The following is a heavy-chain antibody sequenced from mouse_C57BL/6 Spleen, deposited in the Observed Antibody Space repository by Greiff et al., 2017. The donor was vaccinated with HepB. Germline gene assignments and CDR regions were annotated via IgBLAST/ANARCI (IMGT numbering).Heavy chain of an antibody. Sequence: EVHLVESGGGLVKPGGSLKLSCAASGFTFSDYGMHWARQAPENGLEWVAYISSGSSTIYYADTVKGRFTISRDNAKNTLFLQMTSLGSEDTAMYYSALRGGLKYYFDCWGPGPTLSVSS. CDR1: GFTFSDYG. J-gene: IGHJ2*01. CDR2: ISSGSSTI. V-gene: IGHV5-17*01. CDR3: ALRGGLKYYFDC.